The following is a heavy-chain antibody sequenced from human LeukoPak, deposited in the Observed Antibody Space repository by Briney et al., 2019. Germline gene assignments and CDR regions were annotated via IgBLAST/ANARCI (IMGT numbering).Heavy chain of an antibody. CDR3: ARWYSSGWYSDY. CDR2: VSGTSEYI. D-gene: IGHD6-19*01. CDR1: EFTFSSYS. J-gene: IGHJ4*02. Sequence: GGSLRLSCAVSEFTFSSYSMNWVRQAPGKGLEWVSSVSGTSEYIYYADSVRGRFTISRDNAKNTVYLQMNSLRAEDTAVYYCARWYSSGWYSDYWGQGTLVTVSS. V-gene: IGHV3-21*06.